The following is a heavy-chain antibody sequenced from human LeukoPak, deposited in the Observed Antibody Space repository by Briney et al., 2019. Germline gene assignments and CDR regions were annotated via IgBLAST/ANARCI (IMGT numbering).Heavy chain of an antibody. CDR2: MNPNSGNT. V-gene: IGHV1-8*01. J-gene: IGHJ3*02. Sequence: ASVKVSCKASGYTFTGYDINWVRQATGQGLEWMGWMNPNSGNTGYAQKFQGRVTMTRNTSISTAYMELSSLRSEDTAVYYCATASTVTTERGSVVRAFDIWGQRTMVTVSS. CDR3: ATASTVTTERGSVVRAFDI. D-gene: IGHD4-17*01. CDR1: GYTFTGYD.